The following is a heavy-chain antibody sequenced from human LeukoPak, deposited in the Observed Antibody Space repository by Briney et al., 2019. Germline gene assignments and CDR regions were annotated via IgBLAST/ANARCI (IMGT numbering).Heavy chain of an antibody. J-gene: IGHJ4*02. V-gene: IGHV3-48*04. CDR3: ARDLLNDEGSSYFFDQ. D-gene: IGHD2-2*01. CDR1: GFTFSSYS. CDR2: ISKSSDRI. Sequence: PGQSLRLSCAASGFTFSSYSMNWVRQAPGKGLEWVSYISKSSDRIYHADSVKGRFTISRDNAKNSLYLQMDSLRAEDTAVYYCARDLLNDEGSSYFFDQWGQGTLVTVSS.